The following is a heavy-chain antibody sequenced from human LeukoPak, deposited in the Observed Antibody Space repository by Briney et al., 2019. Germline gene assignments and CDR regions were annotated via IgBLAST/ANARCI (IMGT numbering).Heavy chain of an antibody. CDR1: GGTFSSYA. J-gene: IGHJ5*02. D-gene: IGHD3-3*01. V-gene: IGHV1-69*01. CDR2: IIPIFGTA. CDR3: ARNRITIFGVVIIPNNWFDP. Sequence: SVKVSCKASGGTFSSYAISWVRQAPGQGLEWMGGIIPIFGTANYAQKFQSRVTITADESTSTAYMELSSLRSEDTAVYYCARNRITIFGVVIIPNNWFDPWGQGTLVTVSS.